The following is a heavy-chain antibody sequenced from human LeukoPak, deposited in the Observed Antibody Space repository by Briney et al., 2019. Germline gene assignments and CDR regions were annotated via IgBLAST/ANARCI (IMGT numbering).Heavy chain of an antibody. CDR3: ARGVYGSPPNYYYYYYMDV. Sequence: GGSLRLSCAASGFTFRDYGMGWVRQAPGKGLEWVSGISGSGSSTYYADSVKGRFTISRDNSKNTLYLQMNSLRAEDTAVYYCARGVYGSPPNYYYYYYMDVWGKGTTVTVSS. CDR1: GFTFRDYG. J-gene: IGHJ6*03. CDR2: ISGSGSST. D-gene: IGHD3-10*01. V-gene: IGHV3-23*01.